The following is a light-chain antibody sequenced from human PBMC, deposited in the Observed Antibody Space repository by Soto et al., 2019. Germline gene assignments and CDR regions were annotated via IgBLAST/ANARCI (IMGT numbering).Light chain of an antibody. V-gene: IGKV3-20*01. CDR3: QQYGDSPYT. CDR2: AAS. Sequence: EFVVTQSPGTLSLSLGERATLSCSPSQSVRSRYLAWYQQKPGQAPTLLIYAASSRPGGIPDRFIGSGSGTEFTHTISRMEPEDFAVYYGQQYGDSPYTFGQGTKVESK. CDR1: QSVRSRY. J-gene: IGKJ2*01.